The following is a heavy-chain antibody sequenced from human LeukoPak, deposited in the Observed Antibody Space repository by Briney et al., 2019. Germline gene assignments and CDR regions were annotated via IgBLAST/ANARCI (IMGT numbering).Heavy chain of an antibody. D-gene: IGHD2-8*01. CDR2: IYYSGRT. J-gene: IGHJ6*02. Sequence: SDTLSLTCTVSGGSISSGDYYWSWIRQHPGKGLEGIGYIYYSGRTAYNPSLKRRVIISVDTSKNQYSLKLSSVTAADTAVYCCARAGNGGDYNYCMDVWGQGTTVTVSS. CDR1: GGSISSGDYY. V-gene: IGHV4-31*03. CDR3: ARAGNGGDYNYCMDV.